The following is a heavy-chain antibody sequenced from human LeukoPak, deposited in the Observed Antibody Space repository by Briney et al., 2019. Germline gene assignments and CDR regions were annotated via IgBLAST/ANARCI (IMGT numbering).Heavy chain of an antibody. CDR1: GGSISTYY. Sequence: PSETLSLTCTVSGGSISTYYWSWIRQPTGKGLEWIGRIYANGSTNYNPSLKSRVTMSVDTSKNQFSLKMSFVTAADTAMYYCARGPSRRDGSKREAFDIWGQGTMVTVS. J-gene: IGHJ3*02. CDR2: IYANGST. D-gene: IGHD5-24*01. CDR3: ARGPSRRDGSKREAFDI. V-gene: IGHV4-4*07.